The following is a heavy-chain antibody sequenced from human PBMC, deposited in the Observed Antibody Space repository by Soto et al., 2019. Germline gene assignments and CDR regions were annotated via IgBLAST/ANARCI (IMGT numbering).Heavy chain of an antibody. CDR1: GGSISPNYW. J-gene: IGHJ4*02. Sequence: QVQLQESGPGLVTPSGTLSLTCAVSGGSISPNYWWSWVRQPPGKGLEWIGEIHPSGRTNYIQSLKSRVTMSLNKSNNQLSLRLSSVTAADTAVYYCARGFDYRWVYWGQGTLVTVSS. V-gene: IGHV4-4*02. CDR3: ARGFDYRWVY. CDR2: IHPSGRT. D-gene: IGHD3-16*01.